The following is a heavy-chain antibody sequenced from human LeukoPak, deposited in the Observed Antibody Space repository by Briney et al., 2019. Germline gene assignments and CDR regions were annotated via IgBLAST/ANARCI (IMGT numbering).Heavy chain of an antibody. CDR3: ASSYYYYYYMDV. V-gene: IGHV4-39*07. Sequence: SETLSLTCTVSGGSTSSSSYYWGWLRQPPGKGLEWIGSIYHSGSTYYNPSLKSRVTISVDTSKNQFSLKLSSVTAADTAVYYCASSYYYYYYMDVWGKGTTVTVSS. CDR2: IYHSGST. J-gene: IGHJ6*03. CDR1: GGSTSSSSYY.